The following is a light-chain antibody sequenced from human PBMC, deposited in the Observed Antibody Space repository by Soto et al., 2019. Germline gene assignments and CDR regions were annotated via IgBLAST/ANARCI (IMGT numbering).Light chain of an antibody. CDR3: QQSYATPRT. V-gene: IGKV1-39*01. CDR1: QSISNY. J-gene: IGKJ1*01. Sequence: DIQMTQSPSSLSASVGDRVTITCRASQSISNYLNWYQQKPGKAPKLLIYAASSLQSGVPSRFGGSGSGTDFTLNISSLQPEDFATYYCQQSYATPRTFGQGTKVDIK. CDR2: AAS.